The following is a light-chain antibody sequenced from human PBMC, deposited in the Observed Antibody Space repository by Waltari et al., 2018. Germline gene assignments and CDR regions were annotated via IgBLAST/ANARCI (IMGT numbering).Light chain of an antibody. CDR3: QQYGPSYT. J-gene: IGKJ2*01. CDR1: QPVSSSY. V-gene: IGKV3-20*01. CDR2: DAS. Sequence: EIVLTQSPGTLSLSPGERATLPCRASQPVSSSYLAWYQQIPGRAPRLLIYDASNRATGIPDRFIAGGSGTDFTLTITRLEPEDVAVYYCQQYGPSYTFGQGTKLEI.